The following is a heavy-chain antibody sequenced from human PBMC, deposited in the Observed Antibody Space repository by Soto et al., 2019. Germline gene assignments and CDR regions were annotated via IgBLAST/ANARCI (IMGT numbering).Heavy chain of an antibody. J-gene: IGHJ4*02. CDR3: VRDSHGDY. CDR1: GFTFINYW. CDR2: IDHDGPT. Sequence: EVQLVESGGGLVQPGGSLRLSCAGSGFTFINYWLHWVRQAPGKGLEWVSRIDHDGPTDYADSVRGRFTISRDNAENTLYLQMNSLRPEDTAVYYCVRDSHGDYWGQGTLVTVSS. V-gene: IGHV3-74*01.